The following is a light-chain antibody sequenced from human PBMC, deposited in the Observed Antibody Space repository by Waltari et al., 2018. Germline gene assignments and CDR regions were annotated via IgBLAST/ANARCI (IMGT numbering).Light chain of an antibody. J-gene: IGKJ4*01. CDR1: QGINTY. CDR2: AAS. Sequence: DIQMTQPPSSLSASAGDTVTITCRASQGINTYLNWYQQKSGKAPKRLIYAASGLESGVPSRFSGSGSGTDFTLTISSLQPEDFATYYCLQYNSHPLTFGGGTKVEIK. CDR3: LQYNSHPLT. V-gene: IGKV1-17*01.